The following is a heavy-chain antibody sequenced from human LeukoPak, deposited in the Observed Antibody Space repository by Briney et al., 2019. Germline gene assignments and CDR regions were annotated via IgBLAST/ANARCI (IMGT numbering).Heavy chain of an antibody. Sequence: GESLKISCKASGYSFTSHWIGRVPQMPGKGPEWVEIIDPSDVENRYTPSCQGEVTISAAKSLTTAYRQWNTLKASDTAMYYWARETAMCRCGDYLGQGTLVTVSS. J-gene: IGHJ1*01. V-gene: IGHV5-51*01. CDR1: GYSFTSHW. CDR2: IDPSDVEN. D-gene: IGHD5-18*01. CDR3: ARETAMCRCGDY.